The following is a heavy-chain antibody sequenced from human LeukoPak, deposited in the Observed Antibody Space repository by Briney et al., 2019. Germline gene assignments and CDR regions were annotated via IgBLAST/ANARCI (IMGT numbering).Heavy chain of an antibody. CDR3: ARVVWFGEPPSLGWFDP. CDR2: IKQDGSEK. Sequence: GGSLRLSCAASGFTFSSYWMSWVRQAPGKGLEWVANIKQDGSEKYYVDSVKGRFTTSRDNAKNSLYLQMNSQRAEDTAVYYCARVVWFGEPPSLGWFDPWGQGTLVTVSS. V-gene: IGHV3-7*01. CDR1: GFTFSSYW. J-gene: IGHJ5*02. D-gene: IGHD3-10*01.